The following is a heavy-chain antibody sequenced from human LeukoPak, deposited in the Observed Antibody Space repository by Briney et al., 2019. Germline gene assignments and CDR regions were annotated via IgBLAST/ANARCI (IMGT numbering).Heavy chain of an antibody. CDR3: ARDFVDQIILSSSWYGGTGFDY. CDR2: ISGSGGST. D-gene: IGHD6-13*01. Sequence: PGGSLRLSCAASGFTFSRYAMSWVRQAPGKGLEWVSGISGSGGSTYYADSVKGRFTISRDNSKNTLYLQMNSLRAEDTAVYYCARDFVDQIILSSSWYGGTGFDYWGQGTLVTVSS. CDR1: GFTFSRYA. V-gene: IGHV3-23*01. J-gene: IGHJ4*02.